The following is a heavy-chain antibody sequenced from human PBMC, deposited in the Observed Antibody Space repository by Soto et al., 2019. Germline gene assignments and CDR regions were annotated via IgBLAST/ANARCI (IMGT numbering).Heavy chain of an antibody. CDR2: ITDNGGDS. Sequence: EVQLLVSGGDLVQPGGSLRLSCVASGFTFGSRAMSWVRQAPGEGLEWVSTITDNGGDSKSADSVRGRVAISRDNSKNILYLQVNGLRAEASDVYYCARGSEDSYPGSRIFDFWGRGTMVSVSS. J-gene: IGHJ4*02. CDR1: GFTFGSRA. D-gene: IGHD3-10*01. V-gene: IGHV3-23*01. CDR3: ARGSEDSYPGSRIFDF.